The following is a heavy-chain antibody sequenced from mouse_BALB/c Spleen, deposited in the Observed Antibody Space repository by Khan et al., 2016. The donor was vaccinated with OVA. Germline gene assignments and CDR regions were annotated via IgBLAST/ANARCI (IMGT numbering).Heavy chain of an antibody. CDR1: GFSLTTYG. V-gene: IGHV2-6*02. J-gene: IGHJ4*01. CDR2: IWSDGST. CDR3: ARWFDGYSALYAIDY. D-gene: IGHD2-3*01. Sequence: QVQLKQSGPGLVAPSQSLSITCNVSGFSLTTYGVHWVRQPPGKGLEWLVVIWSDGSTNYNSVLKSRLSISKDNSKSQVFLKMNSLQTDDTAMYYCARWFDGYSALYAIDYWGQGTSVTVSA.